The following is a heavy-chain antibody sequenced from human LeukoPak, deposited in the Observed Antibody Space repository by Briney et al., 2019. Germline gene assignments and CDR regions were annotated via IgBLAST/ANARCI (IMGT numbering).Heavy chain of an antibody. Sequence: ASVKVSCKASGYTFTSNYIHWVRQAPGQGLEWMEMIYPRDGSTSYAQKFQGRVTVTRDTSTSTVHMELSGLRSEDTAVYYCARNNWNDDSDLGMNGCNWFDPWGQGTLVTVSS. D-gene: IGHD1-20*01. CDR2: IYPRDGST. CDR1: GYTFTSNY. J-gene: IGHJ5*02. CDR3: ARNNWNDDSDLGMNGCNWFDP. V-gene: IGHV1-46*01.